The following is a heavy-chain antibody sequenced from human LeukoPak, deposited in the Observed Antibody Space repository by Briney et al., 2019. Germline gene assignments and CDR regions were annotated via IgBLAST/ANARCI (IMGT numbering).Heavy chain of an antibody. CDR1: GGSISSSNYY. Sequence: SQTLSLICTVSGGSISSSNYYWSWIRQPPGKGLEWIGYIYYFGSTYYNPSLKSRVTISLDTSKNQFSLKLSSVTAADTAVYYCARERVSTIVADTFDIWGQGTMVTVSS. CDR3: ARERVSTIVADTFDI. J-gene: IGHJ3*02. V-gene: IGHV4-30-4*01. CDR2: IYYFGST. D-gene: IGHD5-12*01.